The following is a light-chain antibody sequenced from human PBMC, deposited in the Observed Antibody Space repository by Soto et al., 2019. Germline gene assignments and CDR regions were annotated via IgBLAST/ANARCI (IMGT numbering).Light chain of an antibody. Sequence: DIQMTQSPSTLSASVGDRVTITCRAGQSISSWLAWYQQKPGKAPKLLIYQASSLESGVPLRFSGSGSGTEFTLTISSLQPDDVATYFCQQYNSYWTFGQWTKVEIK. V-gene: IGKV1-5*03. CDR1: QSISSW. CDR3: QQYNSYWT. J-gene: IGKJ1*01. CDR2: QAS.